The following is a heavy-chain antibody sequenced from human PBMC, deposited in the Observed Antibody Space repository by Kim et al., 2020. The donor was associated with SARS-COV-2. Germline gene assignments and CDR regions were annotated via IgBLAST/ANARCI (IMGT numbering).Heavy chain of an antibody. J-gene: IGHJ6*02. V-gene: IGHV3-30*18. CDR2: ISYDGSNT. D-gene: IGHD3-10*01. CDR1: GFTFSSYG. Sequence: GGSLRLSCAASGFTFSSYGMHWVRQAPGKGLEWVSVISYDGSNTYYADSVKGRFTISRDNSKNTLYLQMNSLRTEDTAVYYCAKESGPGSYYAWTYYYYGMDVWGQGTTVTVSS. CDR3: AKESGPGSYYAWTYYYYGMDV.